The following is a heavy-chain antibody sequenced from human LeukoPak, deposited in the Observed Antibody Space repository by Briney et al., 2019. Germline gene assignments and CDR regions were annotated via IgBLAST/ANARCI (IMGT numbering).Heavy chain of an antibody. CDR3: VRQQTPHGNFDY. D-gene: IGHD1-26*01. Sequence: GGSLRLSRATSGFTFSSYAMHWVRQATGKGLEWVSAIGTAGDTFYPGSVKGRFTISRDNAKNSLYLQMNPLRAEDTAMYYCVRQQTPHGNFDYWGQGTLVTVSS. V-gene: IGHV3-13*01. J-gene: IGHJ4*02. CDR2: IGTAGDT. CDR1: GFTFSSYA.